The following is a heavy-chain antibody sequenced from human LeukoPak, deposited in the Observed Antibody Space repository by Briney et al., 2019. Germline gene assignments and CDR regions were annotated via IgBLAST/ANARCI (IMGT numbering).Heavy chain of an antibody. V-gene: IGHV3-21*01. Sequence: GGSLRLSCAASGFTFSSYSMNWVRQAPGKGLEWVSSISSSSSYIYYADSVKGRFTISRDNAKNSLYLQMNSLRAEDTAVYYCAREWGCYGSGSYYGVDYWGQGTLVTVSS. D-gene: IGHD3-10*01. J-gene: IGHJ4*02. CDR2: ISSSSSYI. CDR1: GFTFSSYS. CDR3: AREWGCYGSGSYYGVDY.